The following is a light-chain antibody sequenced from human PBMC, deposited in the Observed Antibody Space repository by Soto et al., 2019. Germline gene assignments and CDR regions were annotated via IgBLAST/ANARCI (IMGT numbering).Light chain of an antibody. CDR2: DAS. CDR3: QQRSNWPQST. V-gene: IGKV3-11*01. Sequence: EMVLTRSPATLSLSPGERATLSSRICRSVSSSLAWYQQKPGQAPRLLIYDASNRATCIPARFSGGGSGTDFTLTISSLEHEDFAVYYCQQRSNWPQSTFGQGTRLEIK. CDR1: RSVSSS. J-gene: IGKJ5*01.